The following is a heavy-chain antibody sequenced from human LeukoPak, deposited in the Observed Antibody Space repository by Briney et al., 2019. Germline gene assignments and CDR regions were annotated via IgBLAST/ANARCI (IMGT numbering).Heavy chain of an antibody. V-gene: IGHV3-23*01. CDR3: AKGSIGWYGGAFDY. D-gene: IGHD6-19*01. CDR2: ISGSGGST. J-gene: IGHJ4*02. CDR1: GFTFSSYA. Sequence: GGSLRLSCAASGFTFSSYAMSWVRQAPGKGLEWVSAISGSGGSTYYADSVKGRFTISRDNSKNTLYLQMHSLRAEDTAVYYCAKGSIGWYGGAFDYWGQGTLVTVSS.